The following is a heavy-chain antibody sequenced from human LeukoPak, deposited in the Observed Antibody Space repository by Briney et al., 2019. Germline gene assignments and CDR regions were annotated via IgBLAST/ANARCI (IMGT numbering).Heavy chain of an antibody. CDR3: ARVLTIFGVVSTTSYFDY. Sequence: GGSLRLSCEASDFTPSGQSMNWVRQAPGRGLEWVSYISSDSNIKHYADSVKGRFTVSRDNAKKSLYLQMNSLRAEDTAVYYCARVLTIFGVVSTTSYFDYWGQGTLVTVSS. V-gene: IGHV3-48*04. D-gene: IGHD3-3*01. CDR1: DFTPSGQS. CDR2: ISSDSNIK. J-gene: IGHJ4*02.